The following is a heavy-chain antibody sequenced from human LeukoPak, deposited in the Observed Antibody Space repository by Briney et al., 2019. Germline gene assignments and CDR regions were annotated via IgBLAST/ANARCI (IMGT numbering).Heavy chain of an antibody. V-gene: IGHV4-39*01. CDR1: GGSINSALYY. J-gene: IGHJ5*02. CDR3: ARHTIFCSFINCSPFDP. Sequence: SETLSLTCTVSGGSINSALYYWAWIRQTPEHQLEWIGSVSHDGITKYSPSLGGRVSLSADTSKNAFFMEVHSVTAADSAIYCCARHTIFCSFINCSPFDPWGQGTLVTVSS. D-gene: IGHD3-3*01. CDR2: VSHDGIT.